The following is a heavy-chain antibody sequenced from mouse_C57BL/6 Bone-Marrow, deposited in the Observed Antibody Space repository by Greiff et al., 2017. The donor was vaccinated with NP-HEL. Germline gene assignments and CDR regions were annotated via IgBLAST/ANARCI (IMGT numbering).Heavy chain of an antibody. Sequence: VQLQQSGAELARPGASVKLSCKASGYTFTSYGTSWVKQRTGQGLEWIGEIYPRSGNTYYNEKFKGKATLTADKSSSTAYMELRSLTSEDSAVYFCARRGITTVVAPFDYWGQGTTLTVSS. V-gene: IGHV1-81*01. CDR1: GYTFTSYG. CDR2: IYPRSGNT. J-gene: IGHJ2*01. CDR3: ARRGITTVVAPFDY. D-gene: IGHD1-1*01.